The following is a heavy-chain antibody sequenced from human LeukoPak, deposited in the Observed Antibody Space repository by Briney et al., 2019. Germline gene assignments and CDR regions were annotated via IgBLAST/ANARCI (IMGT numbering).Heavy chain of an antibody. D-gene: IGHD3-3*01. J-gene: IGHJ4*02. CDR2: IIPIFGTA. CDR1: GGTFSSYA. Sequence: SVKVSCKASGGTFSSYAISWVRQAPGQGLEWMGRIIPIFGTANYAQKFQGRVTITTDESTSTAYMELSSLRSEDTAVYYCARDSPQPNYDFWSGNSAETKDYYFDYWGQGTLVTVSS. CDR3: ARDSPQPNYDFWSGNSAETKDYYFDY. V-gene: IGHV1-69*05.